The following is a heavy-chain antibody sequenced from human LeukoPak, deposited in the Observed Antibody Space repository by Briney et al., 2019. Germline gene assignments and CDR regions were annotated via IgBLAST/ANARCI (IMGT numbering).Heavy chain of an antibody. Sequence: GRSLRLSCAASGFTFSSYGMHWVRQAPGKGLEWVAVISYDGSNKYYADSVKGRFTISRDNSKNTLYLQMNSLRAEDTAVYYCAKDRVLGYFDWFPGGYYYGMDVWGQGTTVTVSS. CDR2: ISYDGSNK. CDR1: GFTFSSYG. J-gene: IGHJ6*02. CDR3: AKDRVLGYFDWFPGGYYYGMDV. V-gene: IGHV3-30*18. D-gene: IGHD3-9*01.